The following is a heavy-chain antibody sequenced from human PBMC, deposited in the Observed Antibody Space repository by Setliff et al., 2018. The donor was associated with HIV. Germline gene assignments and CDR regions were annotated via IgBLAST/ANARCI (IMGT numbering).Heavy chain of an antibody. Sequence: SLTCAVYGAPFNGYYWAWIRQSPAKGLEWIGEIYHSGIVNYNPSLQSRVTISTDTSKNQFSLRLNSVTVADTAVYYCARVRLRVPPSIFDYWGMGSLVTVSS. J-gene: IGHJ4*02. CDR2: IYHSGIV. V-gene: IGHV4-34*01. CDR3: ARVRLRVPPSIFDY. CDR1: GAPFNGYY. D-gene: IGHD2-2*01.